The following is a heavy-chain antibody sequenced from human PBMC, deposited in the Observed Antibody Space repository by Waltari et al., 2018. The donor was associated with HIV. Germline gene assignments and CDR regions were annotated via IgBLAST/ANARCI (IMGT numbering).Heavy chain of an antibody. CDR2: MFHNGST. CDR1: GYSIRSGYF. V-gene: IGHV4-38-2*02. CDR3: AREWGTLMVAWFDP. J-gene: IGHJ5*02. Sequence: QVQLQESGPGLVKPSETLSLTCAVSGYSIRSGYFWGWNRQPPGKALEWIGSMFHNGSTYYNPSLKSRVTISVDTSKNQFSLKLSSVTSADTVIYYCAREWGTLMVAWFDPWGQGTLVTVSS. D-gene: IGHD3-10*01.